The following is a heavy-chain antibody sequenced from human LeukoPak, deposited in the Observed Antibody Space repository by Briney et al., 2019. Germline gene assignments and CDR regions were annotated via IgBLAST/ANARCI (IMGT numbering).Heavy chain of an antibody. D-gene: IGHD3-10*01. V-gene: IGHV3-23*01. Sequence: PGGTLRLSCAASGFTFSSYGMSWVRQAPGKGLEWVSGISGSGSDGSTYYADSVKGRFTISRDNSKNTLYLQMNSLRAEDTAVYYCARVGGSGSYLDAFDIWGQGTMVTVSS. J-gene: IGHJ3*02. CDR1: GFTFSSYG. CDR3: ARVGGSGSYLDAFDI. CDR2: ISGSGSDGST.